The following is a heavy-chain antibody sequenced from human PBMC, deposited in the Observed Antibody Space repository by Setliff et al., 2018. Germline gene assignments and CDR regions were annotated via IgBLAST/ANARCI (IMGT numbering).Heavy chain of an antibody. CDR2: IYNSGST. CDR3: ARGGSSGWYGGAFDM. CDR1: GGSIGSSNYY. D-gene: IGHD6-19*01. Sequence: SETLSLTCTVSGGSIGSSNYYWGWIRQPPGKGLEWIGNIYNSGSTYYNPSLKSRVTMSVDTSKNHFSLKLTSVTAADTALYYCARGGSSGWYGGAFDMWGQGTMVTVSS. J-gene: IGHJ3*02. V-gene: IGHV4-39*02.